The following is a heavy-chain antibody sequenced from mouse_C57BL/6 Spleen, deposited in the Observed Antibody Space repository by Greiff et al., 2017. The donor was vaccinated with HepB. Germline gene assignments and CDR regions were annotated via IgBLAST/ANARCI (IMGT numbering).Heavy chain of an antibody. CDR3: TREGNYGYVAWFAY. CDR1: GYTFTDYE. D-gene: IGHD2-2*01. J-gene: IGHJ3*01. Sequence: VQLQQSGAELVRPGASVTLSCKASGYTFTDYEMHWVKQTPVHGLEWIGAIDPETGGTAYNQKFKGKAILTADKSSSTAYMELRSLTSEDSAVYYCTREGNYGYVAWFAYWGQGTLVTVSA. V-gene: IGHV1-15*01. CDR2: IDPETGGT.